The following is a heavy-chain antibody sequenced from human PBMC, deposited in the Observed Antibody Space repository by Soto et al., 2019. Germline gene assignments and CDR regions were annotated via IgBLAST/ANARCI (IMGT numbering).Heavy chain of an antibody. Sequence: SETLSLTCTVSGGTISSYYWSWIRRPPGKGLEWIGYIYYSGSTNYNPSHKSRITISVDTSKNQFSLKLSSVTAADTAVYYCASYPSTVTTLGGNWFDPWGQGTLVTVSS. CDR1: GGTISSYY. CDR3: ASYPSTVTTLGGNWFDP. J-gene: IGHJ5*02. D-gene: IGHD4-4*01. CDR2: IYYSGST. V-gene: IGHV4-59*01.